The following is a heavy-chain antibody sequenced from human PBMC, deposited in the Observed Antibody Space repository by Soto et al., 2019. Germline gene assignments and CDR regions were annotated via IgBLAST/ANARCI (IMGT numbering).Heavy chain of an antibody. J-gene: IGHJ4*02. Sequence: PSETLSLTCTVPGGSIIRSSYYWGLIRQAPGKGLEWIGSIYYSGSTYYNPSLKSRVTISVDTSKNQFSLKLSSVTAADTAVYYCARRIYKITSFGVVIPYYFDYWGQGTLVTVS. CDR2: IYYSGST. CDR1: GGSIIRSSYY. D-gene: IGHD3-3*01. V-gene: IGHV4-39*01. CDR3: ARRIYKITSFGVVIPYYFDY.